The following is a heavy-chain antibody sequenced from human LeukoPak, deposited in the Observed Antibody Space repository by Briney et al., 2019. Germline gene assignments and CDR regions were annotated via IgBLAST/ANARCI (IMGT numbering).Heavy chain of an antibody. Sequence: GGSLTLSCAASGFGFSNFWMHWVRQAPGKGLVWVSRIKTDGTTTVYADSVKGRFTISRDNAKNTLYLQMNSLRAEDTAVYYCARHADIVVVPAAKGGIDYWGQGTLVTVSS. V-gene: IGHV3-74*01. CDR2: IKTDGTTT. J-gene: IGHJ4*02. CDR3: ARHADIVVVPAAKGGIDY. CDR1: GFGFSNFW. D-gene: IGHD2-2*01.